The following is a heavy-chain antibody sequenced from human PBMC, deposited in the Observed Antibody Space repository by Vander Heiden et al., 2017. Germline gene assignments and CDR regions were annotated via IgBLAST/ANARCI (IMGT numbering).Heavy chain of an antibody. CDR1: GDSVSSNIAA. CDR2: TYYRSKWYN. V-gene: IGHV6-1*01. CDR3: ANSLGYCSSTSCYATWFDP. Sequence: QVQLQQSGPGLVKPSQTLSLTCAISGDSVSSNIAAWNWIRQSPSRGLEWLGRTYYRSKWYNDYAVSVKSRITINPDTSKNQFSLQLNSVTPEDTAVYYCANSLGYCSSTSCYATWFDPWGQGTLVTVSS. J-gene: IGHJ5*02. D-gene: IGHD2-2*01.